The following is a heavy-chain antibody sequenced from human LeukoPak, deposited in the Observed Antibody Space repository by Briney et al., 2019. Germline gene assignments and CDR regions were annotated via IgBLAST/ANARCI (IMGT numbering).Heavy chain of an antibody. J-gene: IGHJ4*02. V-gene: IGHV4-4*07. Sequence: PSETLSLTCTVSGGSISSYYWSWIRQPAGKGLEWIGRIYTSGSANYNASLKSRVSMSVDTSKNQFSLKLSSVTAADTAVYYCARATFNLGLFYWGQGTLVTVST. CDR1: GGSISSYY. CDR3: ARATFNLGLFY. D-gene: IGHD1-14*01. CDR2: IYTSGSA.